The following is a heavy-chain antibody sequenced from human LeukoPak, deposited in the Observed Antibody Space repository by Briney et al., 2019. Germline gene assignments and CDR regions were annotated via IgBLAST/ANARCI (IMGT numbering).Heavy chain of an antibody. D-gene: IGHD4-11*01. CDR1: GFTFSTSW. V-gene: IGHV3-7*01. Sequence: PGVSLRLSCIASGFTFSTSWMTWVRQAPGKGLEWVANIKQDGSETHYVDSVKGRFTISRDNAENSLFLQMNSLRAEDTAVYFCARDPYKHNNYGNYGAFDIWGQGTMVTVSS. CDR2: IKQDGSET. CDR3: ARDPYKHNNYGNYGAFDI. J-gene: IGHJ3*02.